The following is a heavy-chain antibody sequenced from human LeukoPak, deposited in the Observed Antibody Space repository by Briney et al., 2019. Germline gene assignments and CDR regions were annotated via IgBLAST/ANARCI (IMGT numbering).Heavy chain of an antibody. D-gene: IGHD6-13*01. J-gene: IGHJ3*02. CDR1: GGPISSYY. CDR3: ARVKGSGSSWSDAFDI. Sequence: SETLSLTCTVSGGPISSYYWSWIRQPAGKGLEWIGRIYTSGSTNYNPSLKSRVTMSVDTSKNQFSLKLSSVTAADTAVYYCARVKGSGSSWSDAFDIWGQGTMVTVSS. CDR2: IYTSGST. V-gene: IGHV4-4*07.